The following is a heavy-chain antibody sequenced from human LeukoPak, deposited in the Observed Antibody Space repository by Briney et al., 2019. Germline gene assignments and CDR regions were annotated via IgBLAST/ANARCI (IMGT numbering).Heavy chain of an antibody. CDR1: GGTFSSYA. CDR2: ISAYNGNT. CDR3: ARGDYGDYHY. J-gene: IGHJ4*02. D-gene: IGHD4-17*01. Sequence: EASVKVSCKASGGTFSSYAISWVRQAPGQGLEWMGWISAYNGNTNYAQKLQGRVTMTTDTSTSTAYMELRSLRSDDTAVYYCARGDYGDYHYWGQGTLVTVSS. V-gene: IGHV1-18*01.